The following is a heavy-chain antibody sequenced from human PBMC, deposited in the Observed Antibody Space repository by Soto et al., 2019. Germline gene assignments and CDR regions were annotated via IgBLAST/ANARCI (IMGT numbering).Heavy chain of an antibody. D-gene: IGHD3-9*01. CDR2: IYPGDSDT. Sequence: GESLKISCKGSGYSFTSYWIGWVRQMPGKGLEWMGIIYPGDSDTRYSPSFQGQVTLSADKSISTAYLQWSSLKASDTAMYYCARSMNYDILKVYGTFDYWGQGTLVTVSS. J-gene: IGHJ4*02. CDR3: ARSMNYDILKVYGTFDY. V-gene: IGHV5-51*01. CDR1: GYSFTSYW.